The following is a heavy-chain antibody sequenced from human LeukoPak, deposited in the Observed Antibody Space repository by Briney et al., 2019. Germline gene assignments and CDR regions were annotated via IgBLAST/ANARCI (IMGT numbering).Heavy chain of an antibody. J-gene: IGHJ4*02. Sequence: ASVKVSCKASGYTFTSYYMHWVRQAPGQGLEWMGIINPSGGSTSYAQKFQGRVTMTRDTSTSTVYMELSSLRSEDTAVYYCARCDYVWGSYRCGFDYWGQGTLVTVSS. CDR3: ARCDYVWGSYRCGFDY. CDR2: INPSGGST. D-gene: IGHD3-16*02. V-gene: IGHV1-46*01. CDR1: GYTFTSYY.